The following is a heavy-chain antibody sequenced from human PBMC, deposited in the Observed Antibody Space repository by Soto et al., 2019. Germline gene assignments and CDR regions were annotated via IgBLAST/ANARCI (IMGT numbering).Heavy chain of an antibody. Sequence: PGGSLRLSCAASGFTVSSNYMSWVRQAPGKGLEWVSVIYSGGSTYYADSVKGRFTISRDNSKNTLYLQMNSLRAEDTAVYYCAGQDDFWSGYYPQGYYYYYMDVWGKGTTVTVSS. CDR1: GFTVSSNY. D-gene: IGHD3-3*01. V-gene: IGHV3-66*04. CDR2: IYSGGST. CDR3: AGQDDFWSGYYPQGYYYYYMDV. J-gene: IGHJ6*03.